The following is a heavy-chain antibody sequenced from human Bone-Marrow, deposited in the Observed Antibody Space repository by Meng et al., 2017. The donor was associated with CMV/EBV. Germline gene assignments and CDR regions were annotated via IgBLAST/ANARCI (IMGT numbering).Heavy chain of an antibody. Sequence: GESLKISCAASGFTFSSYGMHWVRQAPGKGLEWVAFIRYDGSNKYYADSVKGRFTISRDNSKNTLYLQMNSLRAEDTAVYCCAKAIFGVVIIPDNWFDPWGQGTLVTVSS. CDR2: IRYDGSNK. J-gene: IGHJ5*02. CDR1: GFTFSSYG. CDR3: AKAIFGVVIIPDNWFDP. V-gene: IGHV3-30*02. D-gene: IGHD3-3*01.